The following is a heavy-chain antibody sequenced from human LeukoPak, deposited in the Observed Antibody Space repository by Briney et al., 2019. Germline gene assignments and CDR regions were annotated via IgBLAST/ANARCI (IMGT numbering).Heavy chain of an antibody. CDR2: INPNSGGT. D-gene: IGHD3-22*01. Sequence: PGASVKVSCKASGYTFTGYYMHWVRQAPGQGLEWMGRINPNSGGTNYAQKFQGRVTMTRDTSISTAYMELSRLRSDDTAVYYCARDSTYYYDSSGDDAFDIWGQGTMVTVSS. J-gene: IGHJ3*02. CDR3: ARDSTYYYDSSGDDAFDI. CDR1: GYTFTGYY. V-gene: IGHV1-2*06.